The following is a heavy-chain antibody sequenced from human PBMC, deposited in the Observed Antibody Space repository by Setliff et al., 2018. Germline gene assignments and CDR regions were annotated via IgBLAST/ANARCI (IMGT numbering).Heavy chain of an antibody. Sequence: ASVKVSCKASGYTFTTHGLHWVRQAPGQRLEWMGWFNVGHGYTKYSQKFQGGVTITRDTAISTAYMELSRLTSDDTAVYYCARGLIDPDYGDYLPFYYYGMDVWGQGTTVT. J-gene: IGHJ6*02. CDR3: ARGLIDPDYGDYLPFYYYGMDV. CDR2: FNVGHGYT. CDR1: GYTFTTHG. V-gene: IGHV1-3*01. D-gene: IGHD4-17*01.